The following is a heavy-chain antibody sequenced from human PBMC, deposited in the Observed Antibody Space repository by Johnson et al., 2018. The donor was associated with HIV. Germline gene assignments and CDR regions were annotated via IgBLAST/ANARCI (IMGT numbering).Heavy chain of an antibody. Sequence: VQLVESGGGLVQPGGSLRLSCAASGCTVSSNYMNWVRQAPGKGLEWVSVIYSGGSTYYADSVKGRFTISRDNSKNTLYLLMNSLRAEDTAVYYCAREGGQWLVLVDAFDIWGQGTMVTVSS. D-gene: IGHD6-19*01. V-gene: IGHV3-66*01. CDR3: AREGGQWLVLVDAFDI. CDR2: IYSGGST. J-gene: IGHJ3*02. CDR1: GCTVSSNY.